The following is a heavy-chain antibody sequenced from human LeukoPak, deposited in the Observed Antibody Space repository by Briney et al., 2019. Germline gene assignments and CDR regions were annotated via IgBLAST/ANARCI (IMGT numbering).Heavy chain of an antibody. Sequence: PSETLSLTCNVSGGSISSNYWSWIRQPPGKGLEWIGYIYYSGSTNYNPSLKSRVTISVDTSKNQFSLKLSSVTAADTAVYYCARGRSWYGGVWFDPWGQGTLVTVSS. D-gene: IGHD6-13*01. CDR1: GGSISSNY. CDR3: ARGRSWYGGVWFDP. CDR2: IYYSGST. J-gene: IGHJ5*02. V-gene: IGHV4-59*01.